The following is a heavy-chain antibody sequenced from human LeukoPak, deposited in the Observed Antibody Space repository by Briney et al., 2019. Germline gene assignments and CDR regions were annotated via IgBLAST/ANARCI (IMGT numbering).Heavy chain of an antibody. V-gene: IGHV3-7*01. CDR1: EVTFRNNW. CDR3: ARFLLGNTGTPIDY. D-gene: IGHD1-1*01. CDR2: IKKDGTER. J-gene: IGHJ4*02. Sequence: GGSLRLSCEVSEVTFRNNWMSWVRQAPGKGLEWVANIKKDGTERYYMDSMKGRFTISRDNAKNSLYLQMNSLRAEDTAVYYCARFLLGNTGTPIDYWGQGTLVTVSS.